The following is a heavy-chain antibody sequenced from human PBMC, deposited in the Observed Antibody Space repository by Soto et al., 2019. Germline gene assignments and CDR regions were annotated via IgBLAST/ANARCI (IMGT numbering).Heavy chain of an antibody. CDR1: GDTFKNCV. V-gene: IGHV1-69*01. CDR2: IIPLFGTT. J-gene: IGHJ6*02. D-gene: IGHD3-10*01. Sequence: QVQVVQSGVEVRRPGSSVKVSCKASGDTFKNCVISWVRQAPGQSLEWMGGIIPLFGTTDFDQRFQGRLTITTDESTTTAYMELSRLRSEDTATYYCAAELGFGKLSVVWGQGTTVIVSS. CDR3: AAELGFGKLSVV.